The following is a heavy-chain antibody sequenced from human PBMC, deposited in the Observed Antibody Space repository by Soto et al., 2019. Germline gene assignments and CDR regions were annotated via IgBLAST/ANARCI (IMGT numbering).Heavy chain of an antibody. V-gene: IGHV3-23*01. Sequence: PGGSLRLSCAASRFTFRNYGMSWVRQGPGKGLEWVSGISPTGEQGFYVDSVKGRFFISRDNSQNTLSLEMSNLRADDTAVYYCAKRYGSGSYRDFNSYYGMDIWGQGTSVTVSS. J-gene: IGHJ6*02. CDR3: AKRYGSGSYRDFNSYYGMDI. CDR1: RFTFRNYG. CDR2: ISPTGEQG. D-gene: IGHD3-10*01.